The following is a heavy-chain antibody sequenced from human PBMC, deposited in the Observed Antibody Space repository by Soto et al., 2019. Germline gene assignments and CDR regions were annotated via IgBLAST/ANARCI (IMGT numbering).Heavy chain of an antibody. CDR3: ARELSASGMDV. J-gene: IGHJ6*02. D-gene: IGHD3-16*02. CDR2: LNSDGSDT. CDR1: GFSFSTYW. V-gene: IGHV3-74*01. Sequence: GGSLRLSCTASGFSFSTYWMHWVRQAPGSGLVWVSRLNSDGSDTDYADSVKGRFTMSRDTAKDTLYLQMNSLRAEDTAVYYCARELSASGMDVWGQGTTVTVSS.